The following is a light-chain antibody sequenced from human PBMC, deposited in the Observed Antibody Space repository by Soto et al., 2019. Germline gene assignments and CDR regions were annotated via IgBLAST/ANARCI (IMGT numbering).Light chain of an antibody. V-gene: IGLV2-14*01. Sequence: QSALTQPASVSGSPGQSITISCTGTSSDVGTYSFVSWYQQHPGKAPKLMIYEVSNRPSGVSNRFSGSKSANTASLTISGLRAEDEADYYCSSYTSSRNVVFGGGTQLTVL. CDR3: SSYTSSRNVV. CDR2: EVS. CDR1: SSDVGTYSF. J-gene: IGLJ2*01.